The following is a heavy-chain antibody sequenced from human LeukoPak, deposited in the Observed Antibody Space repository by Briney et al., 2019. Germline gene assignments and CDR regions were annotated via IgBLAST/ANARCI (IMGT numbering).Heavy chain of an antibody. CDR2: INHSGST. V-gene: IGHV4-34*01. D-gene: IGHD3-9*01. Sequence: SETLSLTCAVYGGSFSGYYWSWIRQPPGKGLEWIGEINHSGSTYYNPSLKSRVTISVDTSKNQFSLKLSSVTAADTAVYYCARGILTGANNWFDPWGQGTLVTVSS. J-gene: IGHJ5*02. CDR1: GGSFSGYY. CDR3: ARGILTGANNWFDP.